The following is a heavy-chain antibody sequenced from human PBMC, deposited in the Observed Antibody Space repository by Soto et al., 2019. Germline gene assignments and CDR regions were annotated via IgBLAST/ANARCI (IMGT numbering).Heavy chain of an antibody. J-gene: IGHJ6*03. CDR2: IGTAGDT. V-gene: IGHV3-13*01. CDR3: ARGAQLNYDILTGYYIPPYNYMDV. Sequence: GGSLRLSCAASGFTFSSYDMHWVRQATGKGLEWVSAIGTAGDTYYPGSVKGRFTISRENAKNSLYLQMNSLRAGDTAVYYCARGAQLNYDILTGYYIPPYNYMDVWGKGTTVTVSS. CDR1: GFTFSSYD. D-gene: IGHD3-9*01.